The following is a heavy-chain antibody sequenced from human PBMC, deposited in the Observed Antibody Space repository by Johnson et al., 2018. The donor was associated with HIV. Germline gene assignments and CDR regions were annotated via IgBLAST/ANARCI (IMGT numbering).Heavy chain of an antibody. Sequence: VQLVESGGGLVQPGGSLRLSCAASGFTFSSYWMSWVRQAPGKGLEWVANIKQDGREKYYVDSVKGRFTISRDNTKNSLSLQMNSLRAEDTAVYYCAREFGQASSYAFDIWGQGTMVTVSS. J-gene: IGHJ3*02. CDR3: AREFGQASSYAFDI. CDR2: IKQDGREK. V-gene: IGHV3-7*01. D-gene: IGHD3/OR15-3a*01. CDR1: GFTFSSYW.